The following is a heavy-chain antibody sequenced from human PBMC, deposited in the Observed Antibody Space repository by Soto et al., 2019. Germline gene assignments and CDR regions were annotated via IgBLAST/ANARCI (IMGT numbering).Heavy chain of an antibody. CDR2: IYSGGST. V-gene: IGHV3-66*01. CDR3: ARGGGNSGGVGTHWYYYMDV. Sequence: EVQLVESGGGLVQPGGSLRLSCAASGITVSSSYMSWARQAPGKGLEWVSVIYSGGSTYYADSAKGRFTISRDNYKNVLYLQLNSRRAEDTAVYYCARGGGNSGGVGTHWYYYMDVWGKGTTVTVSS. CDR1: GITVSSSY. J-gene: IGHJ6*03. D-gene: IGHD2-15*01.